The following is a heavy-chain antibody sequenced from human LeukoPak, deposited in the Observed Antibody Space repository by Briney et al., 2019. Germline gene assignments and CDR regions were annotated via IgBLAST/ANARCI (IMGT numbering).Heavy chain of an antibody. CDR2: INNDGSDM. CDR1: GFTFNTYW. J-gene: IGHJ6*04. CDR3: AELGITMIGGV. V-gene: IGHV3-74*01. Sequence: GGSLRLSCAASGFTFNTYWMHWVRQAPGKGLVWVSRINNDGSDMSYADSVKGRFTISRDNAKNSLYLQMNSLRAEDTAVYYCAELGITMIGGVWGKGTTVTISS. D-gene: IGHD3-10*02.